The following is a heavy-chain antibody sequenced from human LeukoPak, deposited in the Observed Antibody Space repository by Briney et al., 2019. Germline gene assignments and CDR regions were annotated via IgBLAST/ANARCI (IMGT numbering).Heavy chain of an antibody. Sequence: PGGSLRLSCAASGFTFSRYWIHWVRQAPGEGLVWVSRISSDESSIKCADSVKGRCTISRDNAKNTLHLQLNSLRAEDTAVYYCVRDSSSWYFDLWGRGTLVTVSS. J-gene: IGHJ2*01. CDR3: VRDSSSWYFDL. CDR1: GFTFSRYW. D-gene: IGHD6-13*01. CDR2: ISSDESSI. V-gene: IGHV3-74*01.